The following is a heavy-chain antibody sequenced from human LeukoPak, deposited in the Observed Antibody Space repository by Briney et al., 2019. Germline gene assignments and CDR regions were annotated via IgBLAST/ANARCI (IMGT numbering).Heavy chain of an antibody. J-gene: IGHJ4*02. CDR3: AREQSGTRGWYTVDY. Sequence: AGGSLRLSCAASGFTFSTYAITWVSQGPGKGLEWVSAIRPDGDRTYYANSVRGRFTISRDNSKDTVYLQINGLRVEDTAVYYCAREQSGTRGWYTVDYWGQGTLVTVSS. V-gene: IGHV3-23*01. CDR2: IRPDGDRT. D-gene: IGHD6-19*01. CDR1: GFTFSTYA.